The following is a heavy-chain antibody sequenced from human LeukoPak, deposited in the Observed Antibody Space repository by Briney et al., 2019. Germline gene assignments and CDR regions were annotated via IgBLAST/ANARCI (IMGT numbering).Heavy chain of an antibody. V-gene: IGHV1-24*01. CDR3: TIAQDYHDSSGYYLEYYFDF. J-gene: IGHJ4*02. D-gene: IGHD3-22*01. Sequence: GASVNVSCKVSGYTLTKLSMHWVRQAPGKGLEGMGGFDPEDGETIYAQKFQGRVTMTKDTSTDTAHMDLSSLRSEDTAVYYCTIAQDYHDSSGYYLEYYFDFWGQGTLVTVSS. CDR2: FDPEDGET. CDR1: GYTLTKLS.